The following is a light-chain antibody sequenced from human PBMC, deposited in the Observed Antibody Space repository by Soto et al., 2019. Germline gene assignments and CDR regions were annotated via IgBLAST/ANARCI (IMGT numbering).Light chain of an antibody. CDR1: YSDVGGYDY. Sequence: QSALTQPASVSGSPGQSITISCTGTYSDVGGYDYVSWYQQHPGKAPKLMIFEVSNRPSGVSNRFSGSKSTNTASLTISGLQAEDEADYYCSSYTSTTTLVFGTGTKVTVL. CDR2: EVS. V-gene: IGLV2-14*01. J-gene: IGLJ1*01. CDR3: SSYTSTTTLV.